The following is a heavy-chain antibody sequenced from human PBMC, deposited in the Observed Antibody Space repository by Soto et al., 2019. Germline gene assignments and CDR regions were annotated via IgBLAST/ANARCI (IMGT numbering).Heavy chain of an antibody. Sequence: QVQLVQSGAEVKKPGASVKVSCKASGYTFTSYAMHWVRQAPGQRLEWMGWINAGNGNTKYSQKLQGRVTITRETSASTAHMELSSLRSEGTAVYYCARDLILVPCDILTGLTAYNWFDPWGQGTLVTVSP. CDR3: ARDLILVPCDILTGLTAYNWFDP. D-gene: IGHD3-9*01. CDR2: INAGNGNT. V-gene: IGHV1-3*01. CDR1: GYTFTSYA. J-gene: IGHJ5*02.